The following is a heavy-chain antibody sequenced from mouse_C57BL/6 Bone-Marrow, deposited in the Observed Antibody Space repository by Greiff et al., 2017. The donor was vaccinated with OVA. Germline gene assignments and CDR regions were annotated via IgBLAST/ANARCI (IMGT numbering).Heavy chain of an antibody. J-gene: IGHJ4*01. V-gene: IGHV5-15*01. Sequence: EVMLVESGGGLVQPGGSLKLSCAASGFTFSDYGMAWVRQAPRKGPEWVAFISNLAYSIYYADTVTGRFTISRENAKNTLYLEMSSLRSEDTALYYCARRRRGGDYYAMDYWGQGTSVTVSS. CDR1: GFTFSDYG. CDR3: ARRRRGGDYYAMDY. CDR2: ISNLAYSI.